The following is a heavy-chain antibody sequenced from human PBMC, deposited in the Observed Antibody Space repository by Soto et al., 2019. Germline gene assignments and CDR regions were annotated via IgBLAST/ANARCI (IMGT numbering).Heavy chain of an antibody. CDR2: IYYSGST. D-gene: IGHD1-26*01. Sequence: SVLLSLTCTVASGSSSSYYWSRIRQPPGKGLEWIGYIYYSGSTNYNPSLKSRVTISVDTSKNQFSLKLSSVTAADTAVYYCARHRGRDNWFDPWGQGTLVTVSS. J-gene: IGHJ5*02. CDR1: SGSSSSYY. V-gene: IGHV4-59*08. CDR3: ARHRGRDNWFDP.